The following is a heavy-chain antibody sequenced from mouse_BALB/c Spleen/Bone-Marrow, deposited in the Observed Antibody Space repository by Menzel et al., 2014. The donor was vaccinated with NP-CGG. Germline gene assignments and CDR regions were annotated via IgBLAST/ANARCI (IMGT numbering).Heavy chain of an antibody. CDR2: IDPANGNT. V-gene: IGHV14-3*02. CDR3: ARDSPYAMDY. Sequence: EVKLVESGAELVKPGASVKLSCTASGFNIKDTYMHWVKQRPEQGLEWIGRIDPANGNTKYDPKFQGKATKAADTSSNTAYLQLSSLTSEDTAVYYCARDSPYAMDYWGQGTSVTVSS. J-gene: IGHJ4*01. CDR1: GFNIKDTY.